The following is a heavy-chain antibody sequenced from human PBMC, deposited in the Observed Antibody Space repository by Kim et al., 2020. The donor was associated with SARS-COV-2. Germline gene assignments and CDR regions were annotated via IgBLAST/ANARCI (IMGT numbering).Heavy chain of an antibody. J-gene: IGHJ6*02. CDR1: GYTFTSYD. Sequence: ASVKVSCKASGYTFTSYDINWVRQATGQGLEWMGWMNPNSGNTGYAQKFQGRVTMTRNTSISTAYMELSSLRSEDTAVYYCARGTMVRGVIWFRYYYGMDVWGQGTTVTVSS. CDR3: ARGTMVRGVIWFRYYYGMDV. CDR2: MNPNSGNT. V-gene: IGHV1-8*01. D-gene: IGHD3-10*01.